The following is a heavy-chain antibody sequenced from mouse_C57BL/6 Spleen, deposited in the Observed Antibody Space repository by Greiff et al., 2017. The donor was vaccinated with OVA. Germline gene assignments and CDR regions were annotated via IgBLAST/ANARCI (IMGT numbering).Heavy chain of an antibody. V-gene: IGHV5-6*01. Sequence: EVNVVESGGDLVKPGGSLKLSCAASGFTFSSYGMSWVRQTPDKRLEWVATISSGGSYTYYPDSVKGRFTISRDNAKNTLYLQMSSLKSEDTAMYYCARGLTTVVAFDYWGQGTTLTVSS. CDR2: ISSGGSYT. CDR1: GFTFSSYG. D-gene: IGHD1-1*01. CDR3: ARGLTTVVAFDY. J-gene: IGHJ2*01.